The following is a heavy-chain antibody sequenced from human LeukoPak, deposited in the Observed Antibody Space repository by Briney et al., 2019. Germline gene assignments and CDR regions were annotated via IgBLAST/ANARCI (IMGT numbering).Heavy chain of an antibody. D-gene: IGHD2-2*01. Sequence: PGGSLRLSCAASGFTFSSYAMSWVRQAPGKGLEWVGRIKSKTDGGTTDYAAPVKGRFTISRDDSKNTLYLQMNSLKTGDTAVYYCTTEHDRVVPAANGFDYWGQGTLVTVSS. CDR3: TTEHDRVVPAANGFDY. V-gene: IGHV3-15*01. CDR2: IKSKTDGGTT. J-gene: IGHJ4*02. CDR1: GFTFSSYA.